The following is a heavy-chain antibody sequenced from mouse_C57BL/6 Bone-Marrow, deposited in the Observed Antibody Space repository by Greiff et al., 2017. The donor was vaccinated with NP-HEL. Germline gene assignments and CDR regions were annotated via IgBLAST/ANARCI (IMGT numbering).Heavy chain of an antibody. Sequence: EVQLQQSGPELVKPGASVKISCKASGYTFTDYYMNWVKQSHGKSLEWIGDINPNNGGTSYNQKFKGKATLTVDKSSSTAYMERRSLTSEDSAVYYCARNGTTVVATEYAMDYWGQGTSVTVSS. J-gene: IGHJ4*01. V-gene: IGHV1-26*01. CDR2: INPNNGGT. CDR1: GYTFTDYY. D-gene: IGHD1-1*01. CDR3: ARNGTTVVATEYAMDY.